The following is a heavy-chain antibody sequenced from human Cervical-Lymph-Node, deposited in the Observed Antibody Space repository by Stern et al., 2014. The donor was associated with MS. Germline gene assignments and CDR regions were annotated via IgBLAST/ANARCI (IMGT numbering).Heavy chain of an antibody. D-gene: IGHD3-22*01. CDR3: ARQSSAYYYDSSGPYYFDY. V-gene: IGHV2-5*02. CDR1: GFSLSTSGVG. J-gene: IGHJ4*02. Sequence: QITLKESGPTLVKPTQTLTLTCTFSGFSLSTSGVGVGWIRQPPGKALEWLALIYWDDDKRYSPALKSRLPITMDPSKNQVVLTMTNMDPVDTATYSCARQSSAYYYDSSGPYYFDYWGQGTLVTVSS. CDR2: IYWDDDK.